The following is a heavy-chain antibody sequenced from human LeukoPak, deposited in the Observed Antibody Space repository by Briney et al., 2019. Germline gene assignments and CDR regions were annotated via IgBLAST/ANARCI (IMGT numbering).Heavy chain of an antibody. V-gene: IGHV3-74*01. CDR3: ARAHDGFDI. CDR1: GFTFSAYW. J-gene: IGHJ3*02. Sequence: GGSLTLSCAASGFTFSAYWMHWVRQPPGKGLVWVSRIDSDGTDTNYADSVKGRFTTSRDNAKNTLYLQMNSLRAEDTAVYYCARAHDGFDIWGQGTMVTVSS. CDR2: IDSDGTDT.